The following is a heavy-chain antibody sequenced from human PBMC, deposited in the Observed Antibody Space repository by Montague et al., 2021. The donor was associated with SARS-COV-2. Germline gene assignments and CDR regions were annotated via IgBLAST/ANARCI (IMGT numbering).Heavy chain of an antibody. CDR2: ISGSVFST. Sequence: SLRLSCAASGFTFSSYAMSWVRQAPGKGLEWVSAISGSVFSTYYADSVRGRFTISRDNSKNTLYLQMNSLRAEDTAVYYCALRSGNYWGQGTLVTVSS. CDR1: GFTFSSYA. CDR3: ALRSGNY. V-gene: IGHV3-23*01. J-gene: IGHJ4*02. D-gene: IGHD1-26*01.